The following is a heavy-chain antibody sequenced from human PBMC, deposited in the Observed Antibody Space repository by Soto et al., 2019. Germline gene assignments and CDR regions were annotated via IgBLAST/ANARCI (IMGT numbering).Heavy chain of an antibody. CDR3: AHRRKICSGGSCYYGWFDP. D-gene: IGHD2-15*01. Sequence: QITLKESGPTLVKHTQTLTLTCTFSGFSLSSSGVGVGWIRQPPGKALEWLALIYWDDDKRYSPSLKSRLTIAKDTSKNQVVLIMTNMDPVDTATYYCAHRRKICSGGSCYYGWFDPWGQGTLVTVSS. V-gene: IGHV2-5*02. CDR2: IYWDDDK. CDR1: GFSLSSSGVG. J-gene: IGHJ5*02.